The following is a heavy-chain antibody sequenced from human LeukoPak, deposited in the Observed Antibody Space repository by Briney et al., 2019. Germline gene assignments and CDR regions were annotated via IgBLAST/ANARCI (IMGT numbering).Heavy chain of an antibody. CDR2: VWNDGTKK. Sequence: PGRSLRLSCEASGFTFSSYGMHWVRQAPGKGLEWVAVVWNDGTKKYYADSVKGGFTISRDNSRNTLYLQVNSLRAEDTAVYYRTRGVRVYYFDDWGQGTLVTVSS. CDR3: TRGVRVYYFDD. J-gene: IGHJ4*02. V-gene: IGHV3-33*01. CDR1: GFTFSSYG. D-gene: IGHD3-10*01.